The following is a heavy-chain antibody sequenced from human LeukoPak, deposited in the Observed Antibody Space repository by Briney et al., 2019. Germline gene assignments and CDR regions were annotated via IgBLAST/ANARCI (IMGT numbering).Heavy chain of an antibody. D-gene: IGHD2-2*01. V-gene: IGHV3-7*01. CDR3: ARGNADQDY. Sequence: TGGSLRLSCAASGFTFRTYWMSWVRQAPGKGLEWVANIKQDGSEKYYVDSVKGRFTISRDNAKNSLYLQMNSLRAEDTAVYYCARGNADQDYWGQGTLVTVSS. CDR2: IKQDGSEK. CDR1: GFTFRTYW. J-gene: IGHJ4*02.